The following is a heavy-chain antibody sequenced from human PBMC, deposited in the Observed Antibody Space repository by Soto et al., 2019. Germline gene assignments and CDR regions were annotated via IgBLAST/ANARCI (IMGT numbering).Heavy chain of an antibody. V-gene: IGHV3-33*01. D-gene: IGHD3-3*01. CDR2: IWSDGNNK. CDR1: GFSFMSYD. CDR3: SGVVMGFLVGCGGVY. J-gene: IGHJ4*02. Sequence: QVHLVESGGGVVQPGRSLRLSCTASGFSFMSYDMHWVRQAPGRGLEWVAVIWSDGNNKYYADSVEGRFTSSRDNSNNTRYLQMNSLRAEDSVVYYCSGVVMGFLVGCGGVYRGLGSLVTVSS.